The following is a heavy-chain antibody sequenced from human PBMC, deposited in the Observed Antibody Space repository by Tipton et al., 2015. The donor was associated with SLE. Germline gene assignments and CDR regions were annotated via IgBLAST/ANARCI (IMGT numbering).Heavy chain of an antibody. CDR1: GGSITTYY. V-gene: IGHV4-59*01. Sequence: TLSLTCAVSGGSITTYYWSWIRQSPGKGLEWIGYLYYSGSTKYNPSLKSRVTMSVDTSKNHFSVKLSSVTAADTAIYYCARVWSGYSSSYFDLWGRGTLVTVSS. CDR2: LYYSGST. J-gene: IGHJ2*01. D-gene: IGHD3-3*01. CDR3: ARVWSGYSSSYFDL.